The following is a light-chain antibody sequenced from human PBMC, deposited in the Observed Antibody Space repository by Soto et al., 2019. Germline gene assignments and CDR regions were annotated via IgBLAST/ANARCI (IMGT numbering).Light chain of an antibody. CDR2: EVS. Sequence: QSALTQPPSASGSPGQSVTISCTGTSSDVGSYHYVSWYQQHPGKAPKLMIYEVSNRPSGVPDRFSGSKSGNTASLTVSGLQAEDEADYYCSSYAGSNNLVFGGGTKLTVL. CDR1: SSDVGSYHY. V-gene: IGLV2-8*01. CDR3: SSYAGSNNLV. J-gene: IGLJ2*01.